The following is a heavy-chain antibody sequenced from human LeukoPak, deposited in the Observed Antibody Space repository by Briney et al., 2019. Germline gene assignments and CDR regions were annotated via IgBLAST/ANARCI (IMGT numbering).Heavy chain of an antibody. V-gene: IGHV1-18*01. Sequence: GASVKVSCKASGYTFTSYGISWVRQAPGQGLEWMGWISAYNGNTNYAQKLQGRVTMTTDTSTSTAYMELRSLRSDDTAVYYCARDSGSYPDEDAVDIWGQGTMVTVSS. CDR2: ISAYNGNT. CDR3: ARDSGSYPDEDAVDI. D-gene: IGHD1-26*01. CDR1: GYTFTSYG. J-gene: IGHJ3*02.